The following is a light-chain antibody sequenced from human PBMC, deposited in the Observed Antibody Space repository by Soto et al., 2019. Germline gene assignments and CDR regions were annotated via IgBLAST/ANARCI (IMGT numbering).Light chain of an antibody. CDR2: GAS. CDR1: QSVSSSY. J-gene: IGKJ1*01. CDR3: QQYGSSPQT. V-gene: IGKV3-20*01. Sequence: ESMLTQYPGTLSLSPGERAAVSCRASQSVSSSYLAWYQQKPGQAPRLLIYGASSRATGIPDRFSGSGSGTDFTLTISRLEPADFAVYYCQQYGSSPQTFGQGTKVEIK.